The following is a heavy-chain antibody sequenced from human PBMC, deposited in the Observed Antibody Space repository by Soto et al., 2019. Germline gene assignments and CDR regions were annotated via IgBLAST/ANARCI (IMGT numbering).Heavy chain of an antibody. D-gene: IGHD6-19*01. Sequence: SQTLSLTCSVSGGSVSSHYWSWVRQPAGKGLEWIGRIYISGNTKYNPSFKSRVTMSVDTSKNQVSLRLSSVTAADTAVYYCARELKPYNSGWYFTLSWSQGTQVTVSS. V-gene: IGHV4-4*07. CDR3: ARELKPYNSGWYFTLS. CDR2: IYISGNT. CDR1: GGSVSSHY. J-gene: IGHJ5*02.